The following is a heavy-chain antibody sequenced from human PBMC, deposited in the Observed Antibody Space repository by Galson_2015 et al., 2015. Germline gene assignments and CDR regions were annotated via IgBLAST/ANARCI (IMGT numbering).Heavy chain of an antibody. Sequence: SLRLSCAASGFTFSNYDFHWVRQVRGEGLEWVSGIGTAGDTYYSGSVKGQFTISRENVKNSLYLQMDNVRAGDTAVYYCAREMLDRDYVGWDFDLLGRGTLVTVSS. D-gene: IGHD4-17*01. CDR3: AREMLDRDYVGWDFDL. J-gene: IGHJ2*01. CDR1: GFTFSNYD. CDR2: IGTAGDT. V-gene: IGHV3-13*01.